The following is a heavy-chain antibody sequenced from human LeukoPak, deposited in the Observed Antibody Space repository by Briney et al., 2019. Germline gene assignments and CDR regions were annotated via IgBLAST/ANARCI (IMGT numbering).Heavy chain of an antibody. D-gene: IGHD3-22*01. V-gene: IGHV3-23*01. J-gene: IGHJ4*02. CDR2: ISGSGGST. CDR3: AKDGSRDTMIVVVPFDY. CDR1: GFTFSSYA. Sequence: GGSLRLSCAASGFTFSSYAMSWVRQAPGKGLEWVSAISGSGGSTYCADSVKGRSTISRYNSKNTLYLQMNSLRAEDTAVYYCAKDGSRDTMIVVVPFDYWGQGTLVTVSS.